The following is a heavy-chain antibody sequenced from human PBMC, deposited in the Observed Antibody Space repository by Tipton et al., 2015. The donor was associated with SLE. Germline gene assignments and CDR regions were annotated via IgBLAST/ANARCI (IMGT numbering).Heavy chain of an antibody. CDR1: GFTFSSYG. V-gene: IGHV3-NL1*01. CDR2: ISSSGGDT. CDR3: AKAAGDGTAS. D-gene: IGHD3-16*01. Sequence: SLRLSCAASGFTFSSYGMHWVRQAPGKGLEWVSAISSSGGDTYYADSVKGRFTISRDNSKNTLYLQMNSLRAEDTAVYYCAKAAGDGTASWGQATIFTVSA. J-gene: IGHJ5*02.